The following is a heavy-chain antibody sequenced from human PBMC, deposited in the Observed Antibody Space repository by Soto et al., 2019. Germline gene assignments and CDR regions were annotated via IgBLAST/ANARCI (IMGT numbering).Heavy chain of an antibody. CDR3: ASRYCSGGSCYWGFDP. CDR1: GGSISSGGYY. D-gene: IGHD2-15*01. J-gene: IGHJ5*02. Sequence: QVQLQESGPGLVKPSQTLSLTCTVSGGSISSGGYYWSWIRQHPGKGLEWIGYIYYSGSTYYNPSLKSRVTISVDTSKNQFSLKLSSVTAADTAVYYCASRYCSGGSCYWGFDPWGQGTLVTVSS. V-gene: IGHV4-31*03. CDR2: IYYSGST.